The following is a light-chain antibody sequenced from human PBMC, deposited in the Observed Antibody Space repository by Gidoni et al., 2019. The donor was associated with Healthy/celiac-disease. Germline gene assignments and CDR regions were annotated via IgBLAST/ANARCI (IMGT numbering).Light chain of an antibody. J-gene: IGKJ4*01. CDR2: AAS. Sequence: AMRITQSPSSLSASTGDRVTITCRASQGMSSYLAWYQQKPGKAPKLLIYAASTLQSGVPSRFSGSGSGTDFTLTISCLQSEDFATYYCQQYYSYPLTFGGGTKVEIK. CDR3: QQYYSYPLT. CDR1: QGMSSY. V-gene: IGKV1-8*01.